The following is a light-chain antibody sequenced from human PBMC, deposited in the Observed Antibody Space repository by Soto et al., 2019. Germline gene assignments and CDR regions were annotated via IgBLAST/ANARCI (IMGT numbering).Light chain of an antibody. CDR3: SSYADTNNRYL. V-gene: IGLV2-8*01. J-gene: IGLJ1*01. CDR2: EVS. CDR1: NSDVGSYNF. Sequence: QSVLTQPPSASGSPGQSVTISCTGANSDVGSYNFVSWYQQHPGRAPKLLIYEVSKRPSGVPDRFSGSKSGNTASLTVSGLQAEEEADYYCSSYADTNNRYLFGSRTKVTVL.